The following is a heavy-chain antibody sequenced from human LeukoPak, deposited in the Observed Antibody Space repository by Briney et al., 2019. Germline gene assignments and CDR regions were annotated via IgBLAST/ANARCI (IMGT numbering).Heavy chain of an antibody. V-gene: IGHV4-59*01. D-gene: IGHD6-13*01. CDR1: GGSISSYY. CDR2: IYYSGST. Sequence: MSSETLSLTCTVSGGSISSYYWSWIRQPPGKGLEWIGYIYYSGSTNYNPSLKSRVTISVDTSKNQFSLKLSSVTATDTAVYYCARRVHSSSWSSYFDYWGQETLVTVSS. J-gene: IGHJ4*02. CDR3: ARRVHSSSWSSYFDY.